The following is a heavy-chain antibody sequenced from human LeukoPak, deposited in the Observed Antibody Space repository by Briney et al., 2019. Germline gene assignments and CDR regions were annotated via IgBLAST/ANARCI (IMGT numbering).Heavy chain of an antibody. Sequence: GSSVKVSCKASGGTFSSYAISWVRQAPGQGLEWMGRIIPILGIANYAQKFQGRVTITADESTSTAYMELSSLRSEDTAVYYCARDILTGYGPFDYWGQGTLVTVSS. CDR1: GGTFSSYA. V-gene: IGHV1-69*04. J-gene: IGHJ4*02. D-gene: IGHD3-9*01. CDR2: IIPILGIA. CDR3: ARDILTGYGPFDY.